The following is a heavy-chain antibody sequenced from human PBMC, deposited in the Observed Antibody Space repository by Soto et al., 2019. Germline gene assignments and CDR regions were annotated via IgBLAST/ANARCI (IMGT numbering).Heavy chain of an antibody. J-gene: IGHJ3*02. V-gene: IGHV1-2*02. CDR1: GYTFTGYY. Sequence: ASVKVSCKASGYTFTGYYMHWVRQAPGQGLEWMGWINPNSGGTNYAQKFQGRVTMTRDTSISTAYMELSRLRSDDTAVYYCAHRRPPHDAFDIWGQGTMVTVSS. CDR2: INPNSGGT. CDR3: AHRRPPHDAFDI.